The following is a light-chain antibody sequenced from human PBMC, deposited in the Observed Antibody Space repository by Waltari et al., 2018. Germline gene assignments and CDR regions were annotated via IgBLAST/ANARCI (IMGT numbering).Light chain of an antibody. CDR3: QHYGSSPPTWT. Sequence: IVLTQSPGTLSLSPGERATLPCRASQTVGSSYLAWSQQKPGQAPRLLIYDASSRATGIPDRFSGSGSGTDFTLTINRLEPEDFAVYYCQHYGSSPPTWTLGQGTKVEIK. CDR1: QTVGSSY. V-gene: IGKV3-20*01. J-gene: IGKJ1*01. CDR2: DAS.